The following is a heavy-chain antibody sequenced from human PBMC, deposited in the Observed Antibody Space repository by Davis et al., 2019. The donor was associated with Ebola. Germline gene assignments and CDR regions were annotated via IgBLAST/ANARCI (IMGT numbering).Heavy chain of an antibody. CDR2: MNPNSGNT. J-gene: IGHJ4*02. V-gene: IGHV1-8*02. D-gene: IGHD3-3*01. CDR3: ARGSQDTPVLLDFIY. CDR1: GGTFSSYA. Sequence: ASVKVSCKASGGTFSSYAISWVRQAPGQGLEWMGWMNPNSGNTGYAQKFQGRVTMTRNTSISTAYMELSSLRSEDTAVYYCARGSQDTPVLLDFIYWGQGTLVTVSS.